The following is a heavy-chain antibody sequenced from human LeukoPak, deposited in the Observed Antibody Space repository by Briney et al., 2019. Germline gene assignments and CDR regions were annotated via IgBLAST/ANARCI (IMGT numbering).Heavy chain of an antibody. D-gene: IGHD1-26*01. CDR3: ARGGSPSDH. J-gene: IGHJ4*02. CDR1: GFMFSNSW. V-gene: IGHV3-74*01. CDR2: VHGDGGRR. Sequence: PGGSLRLSCTASGFMFSNSWMHWVRQAPGKGLVWHSRVHGDGGRRDYADSVKGRFTVSRDNAKNTLYLQMTSLRVEDTGVYYCARGGSPSDHWGQGTLVTVSS.